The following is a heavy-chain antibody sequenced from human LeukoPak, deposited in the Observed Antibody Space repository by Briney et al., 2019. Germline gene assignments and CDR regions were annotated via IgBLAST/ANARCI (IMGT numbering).Heavy chain of an antibody. V-gene: IGHV4-38-2*02. CDR1: GYPISSDYY. Sequence: SETLSLTCTVSGYPISSDYYWGWIRQPPGKGLEWIGSIYYSGSTYYNPSLKSRVTISVDTSKNQFTLKLSSVTAADTAVYYCARQSDYGDYGEVDYWGQGTLVTVSS. D-gene: IGHD4-17*01. CDR3: ARQSDYGDYGEVDY. CDR2: IYYSGST. J-gene: IGHJ4*02.